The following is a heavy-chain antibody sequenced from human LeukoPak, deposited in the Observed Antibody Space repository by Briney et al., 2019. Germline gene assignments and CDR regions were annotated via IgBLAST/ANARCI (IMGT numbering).Heavy chain of an antibody. Sequence: SETLSLTCAVSGGSISGYYWSWVRQPPGKGLEWVGYMYYSGTIKYNPSLKSRVTISVDTSKNQFSLKRRSVTAAYTAMYYCARAWATNYFDYWGQGTLVTVSS. CDR3: ARAWATNYFDY. V-gene: IGHV4-59*01. J-gene: IGHJ4*02. CDR1: GGSISGYY. CDR2: MYYSGTI.